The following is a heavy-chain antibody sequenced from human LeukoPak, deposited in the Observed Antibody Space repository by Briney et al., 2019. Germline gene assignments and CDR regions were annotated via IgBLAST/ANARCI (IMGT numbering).Heavy chain of an antibody. CDR2: IYHSGST. CDR1: GYSISSGYY. V-gene: IGHV4-38-2*02. D-gene: IGHD1-26*01. CDR3: ARHVGARFVLKEDDY. J-gene: IGHJ4*02. Sequence: SETLSLTCTVSGYSISSGYYWGWIRQPPGKGLEWIGSIYHSGSTYYNPSLKSRVTISVDTSKNQFSLKLSSVTAADTAVYYCARHVGARFVLKEDDYWGQGTLVTVSS.